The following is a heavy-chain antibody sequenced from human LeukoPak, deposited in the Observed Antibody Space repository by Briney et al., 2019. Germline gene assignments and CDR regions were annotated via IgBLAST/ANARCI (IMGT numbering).Heavy chain of an antibody. CDR2: IYYSGAT. CDR1: GGSISSYY. Sequence: SETLSLTCTVSGGSISSYYWSWIRQPPGKGLEWIGYIYYSGATNYNPSLKSRVTILLDTSKNQFSLKLSSVTAAGTAVYYCARGDPSMPFDYWGQGTLVTVSS. CDR3: ARGDPSMPFDY. V-gene: IGHV4-59*01. D-gene: IGHD2/OR15-2a*01. J-gene: IGHJ4*02.